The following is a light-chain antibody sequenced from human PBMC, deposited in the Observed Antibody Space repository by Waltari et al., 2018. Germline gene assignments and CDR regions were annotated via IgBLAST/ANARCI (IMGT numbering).Light chain of an antibody. CDR1: QTITNY. J-gene: IGKJ2*01. CDR2: TTS. V-gene: IGKV1-39*01. Sequence: DIQMTQSPSSLSASVGARVTITCPASQTITNYLAWYQQKPGKAPRLLIYTTSTLEGGVPLRFSGSGSGRDFTLTISSLQPEDSATYFCQQTYTVPYTFGQGTTLEIK. CDR3: QQTYTVPYT.